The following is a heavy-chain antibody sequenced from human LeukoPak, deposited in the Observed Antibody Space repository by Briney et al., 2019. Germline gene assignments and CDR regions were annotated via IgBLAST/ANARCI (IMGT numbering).Heavy chain of an antibody. CDR2: LGSGGDT. CDR3: VRGRRSYGFDH. Sequence: GGSLRLSCAASGFSFNNYDMHWVHHAPGKGLEWVSGLGSGGDTYYPDSVRGRFTISKETAKNSLYLQMAGLRDEDTAVYYCVRGRRSYGFDHWGQGTLVTVSS. D-gene: IGHD3-16*01. J-gene: IGHJ4*02. CDR1: GFSFNNYD. V-gene: IGHV3-13*01.